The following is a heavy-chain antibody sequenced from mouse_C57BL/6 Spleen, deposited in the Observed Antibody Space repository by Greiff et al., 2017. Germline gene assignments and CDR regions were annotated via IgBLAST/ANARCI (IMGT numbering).Heavy chain of an antibody. CDR2: ISYDGSN. V-gene: IGHV3-6*01. CDR1: GYSITSGYY. D-gene: IGHD1-1*01. J-gene: IGHJ3*01. CDR3: AREGIYYYGRAWFAY. Sequence: EVQLQQSGPGLVKPSQSLSLTCSVTGYSITSGYYWNWIRQFPGNKLEWMGYISYDGSNNYNPSLKNRISITRDTSKNQFFLKLNSVTTEDTATYYCAREGIYYYGRAWFAYWGQGTLVTVSA.